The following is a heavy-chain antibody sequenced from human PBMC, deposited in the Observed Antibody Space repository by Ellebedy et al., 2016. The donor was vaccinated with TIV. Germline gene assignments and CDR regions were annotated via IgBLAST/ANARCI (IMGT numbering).Heavy chain of an antibody. D-gene: IGHD6-19*01. CDR2: IHGSGGST. Sequence: GGSLRLXCAASGFTFRSYAMSWVRQAPGKGLEWVSSIHGSGGSTYYADSVKGRFTISRDNSKNTLYLQMNSLRAEDTALYYCAKDLGKGWLGRGADYWGQGTLVTVSS. CDR3: AKDLGKGWLGRGADY. V-gene: IGHV3-23*01. CDR1: GFTFRSYA. J-gene: IGHJ4*02.